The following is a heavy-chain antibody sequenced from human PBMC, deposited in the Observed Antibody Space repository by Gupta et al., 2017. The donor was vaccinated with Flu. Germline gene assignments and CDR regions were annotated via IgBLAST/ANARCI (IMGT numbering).Heavy chain of an antibody. J-gene: IGHJ4*02. Sequence: VHLVESGGPWVKPGGSLTLSCAASGLTFSHAWLTWVRQAPGEGREWVGRIRGNTDGGTTDYAAPVRGRFSISRDDSSDTLYLQMNSLKTEDTGVYYCTTDLWELALTRHWGQGTLVTVSS. CDR1: GLTFSHAW. V-gene: IGHV3-15*02. D-gene: IGHD1-26*01. CDR2: IRGNTDGGTT. CDR3: TTDLWELALTRH.